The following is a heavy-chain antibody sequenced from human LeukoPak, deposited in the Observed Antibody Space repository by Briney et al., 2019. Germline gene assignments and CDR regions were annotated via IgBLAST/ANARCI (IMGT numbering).Heavy chain of an antibody. J-gene: IGHJ3*02. V-gene: IGHV4-38-2*02. Sequence: SETLSLTCTVSGYSITSAYYWGWIRQPPGKGLEWIGSFFLKGSTYYNPSLKSRVTISVDTSKNQFSLKLSSVTAADTAVYYCARVSSYYDFWSGYQDPDAFDIWGQGTMVTVSS. CDR2: FFLKGST. CDR3: ARVSSYYDFWSGYQDPDAFDI. D-gene: IGHD3-3*01. CDR1: GYSITSAYY.